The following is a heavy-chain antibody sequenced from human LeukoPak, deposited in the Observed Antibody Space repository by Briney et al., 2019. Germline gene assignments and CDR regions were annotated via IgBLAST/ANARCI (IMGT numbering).Heavy chain of an antibody. J-gene: IGHJ4*02. CDR1: GFTFSSYA. CDR3: ASSGSYRFDY. Sequence: GGSLRLSCAVSGFTFSSYAMTWVRQAPGKGLEWVSVISSSGGSTYYADSVKGRFTISRDNSKNTLYLQMNSLRDEDTAVYYCASSGSYRFDYWGQGTLVTVSS. D-gene: IGHD1-26*01. CDR2: ISSSGGST. V-gene: IGHV3-23*01.